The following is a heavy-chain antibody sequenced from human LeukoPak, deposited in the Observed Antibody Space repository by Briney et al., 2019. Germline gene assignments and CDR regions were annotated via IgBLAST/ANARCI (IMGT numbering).Heavy chain of an antibody. J-gene: IGHJ4*02. CDR2: ISYDGSNK. Sequence: GGSLRLSCAASGFIFSSYAMHWVRQAPGKGLEWVAVISYDGSNKYYADSVKGRFTISRGNSKNTLYLQMNSLRAEDTAVYYCASLDRGYYYSFDYWGQGTLVTVSS. D-gene: IGHD2/OR15-2a*01. V-gene: IGHV3-30*04. CDR3: ASLDRGYYYSFDY. CDR1: GFIFSSYA.